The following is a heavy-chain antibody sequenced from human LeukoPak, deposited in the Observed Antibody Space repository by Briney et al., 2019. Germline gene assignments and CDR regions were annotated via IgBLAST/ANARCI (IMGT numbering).Heavy chain of an antibody. CDR2: LSGSGGTT. CDR1: GFTFSGYA. V-gene: IGHV3-23*01. D-gene: IGHD3-10*01. J-gene: IGHJ6*02. CDR3: AKGPYYYGSGSSSPNYYYAMDV. Sequence: GGSLRLSCAASGFTFSGYAMSWVRQAPGKGLEWVSALSGSGGTTYYADSVKGRFTISRDNSKNTLYIQMNSLTAADTATYFCAKGPYYYGSGSSSPNYYYAMDVWGQGTTVTVSS.